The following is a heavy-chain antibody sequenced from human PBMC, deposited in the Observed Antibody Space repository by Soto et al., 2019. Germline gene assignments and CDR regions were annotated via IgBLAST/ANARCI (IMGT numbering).Heavy chain of an antibody. J-gene: IGHJ4*02. D-gene: IGHD3-16*02. CDR2: INHSGST. CDR1: GGSFSGYY. CDR3: ARGGPIYDYIWGSYRPFDY. Sequence: QVQLQQWGAGLLKPSETLSLTCAVYGGSFSGYYWSWIRQPPGKGLEWIGEINHSGSTNYNPSLKSLVTISVDTSKNQFSLKLSSVTAADTAVYYCARGGPIYDYIWGSYRPFDYWGQGTLVTVSS. V-gene: IGHV4-34*01.